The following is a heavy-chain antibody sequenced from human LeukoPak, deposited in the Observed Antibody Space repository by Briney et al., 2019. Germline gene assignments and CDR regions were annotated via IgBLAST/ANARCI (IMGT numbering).Heavy chain of an antibody. CDR1: GFTFSSYP. V-gene: IGHV3-30-3*01. D-gene: IGHD2-8*01. J-gene: IGHJ5*02. CDR2: ISYDGSNQ. CDR3: AKDVRRCNGACT. Sequence: GRSLRLSCAASGFTFSSYPMHWVRQAPGKGLEWVADISYDGSNQYYADSVKGRFTISRDNSKNTLSLQMNSLRVEDTAIYYCAKDVRRCNGACTWGQGTLVTVSS.